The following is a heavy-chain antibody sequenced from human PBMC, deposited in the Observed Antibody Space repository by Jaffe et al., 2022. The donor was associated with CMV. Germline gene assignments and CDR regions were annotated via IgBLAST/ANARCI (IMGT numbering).Heavy chain of an antibody. D-gene: IGHD3-10*01. CDR3: AKEVFGDAGGFET. CDR2: TSYDGRHK. CDR1: GFTISRHG. J-gene: IGHJ3*02. V-gene: IGHV3-30*18. Sequence: QVQLVESGGGVVQPGRSLRLSCAASGFTISRHGMHWVRQAPGKGLEWVAGTSYDGRHKWSADSVKGRVTISRDNYQNTIFLEMNSLGPEDTAVYYCAKEVFGDAGGFETWGQGTMVIVTS.